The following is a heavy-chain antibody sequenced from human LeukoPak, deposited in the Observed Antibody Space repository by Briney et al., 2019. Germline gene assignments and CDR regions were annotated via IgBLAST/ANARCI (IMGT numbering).Heavy chain of an antibody. CDR2: IYYSGST. Sequence: SETLSLTCTVSGGSISSGGYYWSWIRQHPGKGLEWIGYIYYSGSTYYNPSLKSRVTISVDTSKNQFSLKLSSVTAADTAVYYCARVRSRRGSRDFDYWGQGTLVTVSS. CDR1: GGSISSGGYY. J-gene: IGHJ4*02. V-gene: IGHV4-31*03. D-gene: IGHD3-10*01. CDR3: ARVRSRRGSRDFDY.